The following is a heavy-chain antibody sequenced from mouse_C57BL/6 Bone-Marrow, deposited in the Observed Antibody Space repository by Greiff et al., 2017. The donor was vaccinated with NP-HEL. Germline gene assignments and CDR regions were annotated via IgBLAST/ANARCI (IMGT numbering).Heavy chain of an antibody. Sequence: EVQRVESGGDLVKPGGSLKLSCAASGFTFSSYGMSWVRQTPDKRLEWVATISSGGSYTYYPDSVKGRFTISRDNAKNTQYLQLSSLKSEDTAMYYCTRHYYSNYFDYWGQGTTLTVSS. D-gene: IGHD2-5*01. V-gene: IGHV5-6*01. J-gene: IGHJ2*01. CDR2: ISSGGSYT. CDR1: GFTFSSYG. CDR3: TRHYYSNYFDY.